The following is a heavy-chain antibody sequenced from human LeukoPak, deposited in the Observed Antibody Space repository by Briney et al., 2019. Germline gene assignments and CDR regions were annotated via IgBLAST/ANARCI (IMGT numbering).Heavy chain of an antibody. D-gene: IGHD4-17*01. Sequence: SETMSLTCTVSGGSISSYYWSWIRQPAGKGLEWIGRIYTSGTTHYNPSLKSRVTMSVDTSKNQFSLKLSSVTAADTAVYYCARLSTVTTSFDYWGQGTLVTVSS. CDR3: ARLSTVTTSFDY. CDR2: IYTSGTT. V-gene: IGHV4-4*07. CDR1: GGSISSYY. J-gene: IGHJ4*02.